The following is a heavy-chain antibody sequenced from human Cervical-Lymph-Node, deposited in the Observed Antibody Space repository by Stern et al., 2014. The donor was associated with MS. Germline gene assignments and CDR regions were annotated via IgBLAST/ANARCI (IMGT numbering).Heavy chain of an antibody. Sequence: QVQLVESGAEARAPGASMKVSCKASGYIFTDYYLHWVRQAPGQGLEWLGWINPNSGGTNYALNFQGRVTMTRDTSISTAYMELRWLGSADTAVYYCARGSGTAYDLRGDYWGQGTLVTVSS. CDR3: ARGSGTAYDLRGDY. D-gene: IGHD3-3*01. V-gene: IGHV1-2*02. CDR1: GYIFTDYY. CDR2: INPNSGGT. J-gene: IGHJ4*01.